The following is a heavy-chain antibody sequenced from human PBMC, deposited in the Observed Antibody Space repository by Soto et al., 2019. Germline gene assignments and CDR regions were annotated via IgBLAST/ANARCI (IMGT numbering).Heavy chain of an antibody. CDR2: INRNSGGT. J-gene: IGHJ6*02. Sequence: QVQLVQSGAEVKKPGASVKVSCKASGYTFTGYYMHWVRQAPGQGLEWKGWINRNSGGTNYAQKFQGRVTMTRDTSISTAYIELSRLRSDDTAVYYCAREYYYGSGSYRDPNYYYYGMDVWGQGTTVTVSS. D-gene: IGHD3-10*01. CDR1: GYTFTGYY. CDR3: AREYYYGSGSYRDPNYYYYGMDV. V-gene: IGHV1-2*02.